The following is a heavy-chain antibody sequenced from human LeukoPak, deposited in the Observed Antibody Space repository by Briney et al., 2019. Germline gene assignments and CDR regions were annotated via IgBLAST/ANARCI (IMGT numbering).Heavy chain of an antibody. J-gene: IGHJ6*02. Sequence: SVKVSCKASGGTFSSYAISWVRQAPGQGLEWMGGIIPIFGTANYTQKFQGRVTITADESTSTAYMELSSLRSEDTAVYYCARGVVPAADYYYYGMDVWGQGTTVTVSS. V-gene: IGHV1-69*01. CDR2: IIPIFGTA. D-gene: IGHD2-2*01. CDR3: ARGVVPAADYYYYGMDV. CDR1: GGTFSSYA.